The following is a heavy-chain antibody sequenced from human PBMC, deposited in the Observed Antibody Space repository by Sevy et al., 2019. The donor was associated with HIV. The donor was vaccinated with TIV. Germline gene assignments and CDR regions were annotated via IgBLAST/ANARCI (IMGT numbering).Heavy chain of an antibody. J-gene: IGHJ6*02. CDR3: ARDGRITIFGVVILKGMDV. CDR2: INHSGST. CDR1: GGSFSGYY. Sequence: SETLSLTCAVYGGSFSGYYWSWIRQPPGKGLEWIGEINHSGSTNYNPSLKSRVTISVDTSKNQFSLKLSSVTAADAAVYYCARDGRITIFGVVILKGMDVWGQGTTVTVSS. V-gene: IGHV4-34*01. D-gene: IGHD3-3*01.